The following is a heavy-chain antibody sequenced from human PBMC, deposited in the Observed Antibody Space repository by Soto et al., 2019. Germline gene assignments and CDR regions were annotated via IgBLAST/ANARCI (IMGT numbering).Heavy chain of an antibody. D-gene: IGHD3-22*01. Sequence: GESLKISCKGSGYNFTSYWISWVRQMPGKGLEWMGRIDPSDSYTNYSPSFQGHVTISADKSISTAYLQWSSLKASDTAMYYCASRYYYDSSGYYSGDAFDIWGQGTMVTVSS. CDR2: IDPSDSYT. CDR3: ASRYYYDSSGYYSGDAFDI. CDR1: GYNFTSYW. J-gene: IGHJ3*02. V-gene: IGHV5-10-1*01.